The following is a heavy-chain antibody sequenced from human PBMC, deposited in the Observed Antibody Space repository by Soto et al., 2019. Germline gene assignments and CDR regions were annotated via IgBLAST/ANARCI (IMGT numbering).Heavy chain of an antibody. D-gene: IGHD4-17*01. CDR3: AKEYGRLDY. J-gene: IGHJ4*02. CDR1: GFTFSSYS. CDR2: ISSSSGYT. V-gene: IGHV3-21*05. Sequence: GGSLRLSCAASGFTFSSYSMNWVRQAPGKGLEWVSYISSSSGYTNYADSVKGRFTISRDNAKNSLYLQMNSLRAEDTAVYYCAKEYGRLDYWGQGTLVTVSS.